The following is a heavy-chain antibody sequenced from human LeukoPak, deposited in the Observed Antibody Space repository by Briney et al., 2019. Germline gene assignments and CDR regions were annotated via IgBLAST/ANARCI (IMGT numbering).Heavy chain of an antibody. J-gene: IGHJ3*02. V-gene: IGHV3-48*03. CDR3: ARAQAVAGQTGAFDI. CDR2: ISSSGSTI. D-gene: IGHD6-19*01. CDR1: GFTFSSYE. Sequence: GGSLRLSCAASGFTFSSYEMNWVRQAPGKGLEWVSYISSSGSTIYYADSVKGRFTISRDNAKNSLYLQMNSLRSDDTAVYYCARAQAVAGQTGAFDIWGQGTMVTVSS.